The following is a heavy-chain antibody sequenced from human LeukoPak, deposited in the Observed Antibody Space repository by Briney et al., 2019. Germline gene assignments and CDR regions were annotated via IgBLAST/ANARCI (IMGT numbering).Heavy chain of an antibody. J-gene: IGHJ4*02. CDR1: RFTFNHFA. CDR2: IRYDGSNK. Sequence: GGSEPVSCPASRFTFNHFALLWVRQAPGKGLAWVAFIRYDGSNKYYEPFVQGRFTISRDNSKNTMYLQMSSLRVEDTAVYYCATELGAGGYFDYWGQGTLVTVSS. CDR3: ATELGAGGYFDY. V-gene: IGHV3-30*02. D-gene: IGHD3-10*01.